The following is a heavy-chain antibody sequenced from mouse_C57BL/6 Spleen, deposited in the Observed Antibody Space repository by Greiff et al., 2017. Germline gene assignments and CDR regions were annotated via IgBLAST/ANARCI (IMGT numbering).Heavy chain of an antibody. V-gene: IGHV1-63*01. CDR3: AREHYYGSSYYAMDY. J-gene: IGHJ4*01. CDR2: IYPGGGYT. D-gene: IGHD1-1*01. CDR1: GYTFTNYW. Sequence: ESGAELVRPGTSVKMSCKASGYTFTNYWIGWAKQRPGHGLEWIGDIYPGGGYTNYNEKFKGKATLTADKSSSTAYMQFSSLTSEDSAIYYCAREHYYGSSYYAMDYWGQGTSVTVSA.